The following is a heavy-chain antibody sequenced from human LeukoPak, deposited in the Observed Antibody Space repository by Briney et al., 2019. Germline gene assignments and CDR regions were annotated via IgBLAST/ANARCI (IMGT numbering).Heavy chain of an antibody. D-gene: IGHD6-6*01. CDR3: ARESSGWFDP. CDR2: IWYDGSNK. J-gene: IGHJ5*02. CDR1: GFPFSSYG. V-gene: IGHV3-33*01. Sequence: QPGRSLLLSCAAAGFPFSSYGMHWVRQAPGKGLEWVAVIWYDGSNKYDADAVKGRFTISRDNSKNTLYLQMNSLRAEDTAVYYCARESSGWFDPWGQGTLVTVSS.